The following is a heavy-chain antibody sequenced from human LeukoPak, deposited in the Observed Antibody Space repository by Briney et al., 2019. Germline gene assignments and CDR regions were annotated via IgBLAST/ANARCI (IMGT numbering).Heavy chain of an antibody. J-gene: IGHJ6*02. CDR2: ISYDGSNK. Sequence: GRSLRLSCAAFGFTFSSYAMHWVRQAPGKGLEWVAVISYDGSNKYYADSVKGRFTISRDNSKNTLYLQMNSLRAEDTAVYYCASETGPHYGMDVWGQGTTVTVSS. CDR1: GFTFSSYA. V-gene: IGHV3-30-3*01. D-gene: IGHD1-14*01. CDR3: ASETGPHYGMDV.